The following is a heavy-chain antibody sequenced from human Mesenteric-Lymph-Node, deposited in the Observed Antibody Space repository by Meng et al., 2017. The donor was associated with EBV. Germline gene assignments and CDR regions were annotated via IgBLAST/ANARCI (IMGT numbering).Heavy chain of an antibody. V-gene: IGHV1-18*01. Sequence: QVQRVQSGGEVKKPGASVRVSCKASGYTYTSYGIIWVRQAPGQGLEWVGWISAYNGNTNYAQKVQGRVTMTTDTSTTTAYMELRRLRSDDTAVYYCAREGDWTTFDYWGQGTLVTASS. CDR3: AREGDWTTFDY. J-gene: IGHJ4*02. D-gene: IGHD3/OR15-3a*01. CDR2: ISAYNGNT. CDR1: GYTYTSYG.